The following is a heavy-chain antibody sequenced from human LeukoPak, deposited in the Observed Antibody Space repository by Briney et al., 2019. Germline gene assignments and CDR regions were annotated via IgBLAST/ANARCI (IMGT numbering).Heavy chain of an antibody. Sequence: GGSLRLSCAAPGFTFSSYEMNWVRQAPGKGLEWVSYISSSGSNIKYADSVKGRFTISRGNAKKSVYLQMNSLRAEDTAVYYCARDPYYYMDVWGKGTTVTIS. J-gene: IGHJ6*03. CDR3: ARDPYYYMDV. CDR1: GFTFSSYE. CDR2: ISSSGSNI. D-gene: IGHD3-16*01. V-gene: IGHV3-48*03.